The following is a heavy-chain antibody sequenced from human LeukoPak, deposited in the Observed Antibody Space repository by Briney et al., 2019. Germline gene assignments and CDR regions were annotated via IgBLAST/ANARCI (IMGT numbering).Heavy chain of an antibody. V-gene: IGHV4-39*01. J-gene: IGHJ4*02. Sequence: SETLSLTCTVSGASFSSSTYSWGWIRQPPGKGLEWIGSIYYSGSTYYNPSLKSRVTMSVDTSKNRFSLKLSSVTAADTAVYYCARHAGGIAAAGTRPFDYWGQGTLVTVSS. CDR3: ARHAGGIAAAGTRPFDY. CDR1: GASFSSSTYS. CDR2: IYYSGST. D-gene: IGHD6-13*01.